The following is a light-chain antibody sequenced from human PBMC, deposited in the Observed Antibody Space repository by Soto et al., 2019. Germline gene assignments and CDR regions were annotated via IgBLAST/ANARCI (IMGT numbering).Light chain of an antibody. CDR2: AAS. CDR1: HGISSF. Sequence: AVQMTQSPSSLSVSMGDIVTITCLSSHGISSFLGWYQQKPGKAPKLLIYAASTLQCGVSTRFSGSGSGTDFTLPISRRQTVDLETYFCPKDCKYTWTFGQGTKVEIK. V-gene: IGKV1-6*01. CDR3: PKDCKYTWT. J-gene: IGKJ1*01.